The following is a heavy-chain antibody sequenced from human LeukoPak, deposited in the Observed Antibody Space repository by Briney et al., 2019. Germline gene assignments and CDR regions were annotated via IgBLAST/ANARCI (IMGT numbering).Heavy chain of an antibody. V-gene: IGHV3-23*01. CDR1: RFTFNSYA. CDR2: IGGSNGIT. D-gene: IGHD5-12*01. J-gene: IGHJ4*02. CDR3: ARNENSGWGYFDY. Sequence: GGSLRLSCAASRFTFNSYAMSWVRQAPGKVLEWVSVIGGSNGITFYVGSVKGRFTISRDNSKDTLYLQMNSLRAEDTAVYYCARNENSGWGYFDYWGQGTLVTVSS.